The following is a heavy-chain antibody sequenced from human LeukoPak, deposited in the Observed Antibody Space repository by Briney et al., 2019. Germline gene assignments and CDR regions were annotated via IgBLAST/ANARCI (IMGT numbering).Heavy chain of an antibody. CDR3: ARHTDYYGSGSPIDY. CDR2: IYPGDSDT. V-gene: IGHV5-51*01. D-gene: IGHD3-10*01. J-gene: IGHJ4*02. Sequence: GESLKISCKGSGYSFTSYWISWMRQMPGKGLEWMGIIYPGDSDTKYSPSFQGQVTISADKSISTAYLQWSSLKASDTAMYYCARHTDYYGSGSPIDYWGQGTLVTVSS. CDR1: GYSFTSYW.